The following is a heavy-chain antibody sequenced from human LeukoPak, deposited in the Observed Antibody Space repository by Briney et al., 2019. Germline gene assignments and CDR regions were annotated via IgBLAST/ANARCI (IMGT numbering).Heavy chain of an antibody. D-gene: IGHD6-6*01. Sequence: TSETLSPTCTVYGASISSGSYYWSWLRQPAGKGLEWFGSIYTSGCTNYHPALKSRVTISVDTSKNQCSLKLSSVTAADTAVDYCARGGKEYIARWGQVTLVTVSS. J-gene: IGHJ5*02. V-gene: IGHV4-61*02. CDR3: ARGGKEYIAR. CDR1: GASISSGSYY. CDR2: IYTSGCT.